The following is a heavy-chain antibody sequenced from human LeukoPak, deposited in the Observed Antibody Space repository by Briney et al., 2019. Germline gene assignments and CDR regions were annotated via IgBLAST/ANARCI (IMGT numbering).Heavy chain of an antibody. V-gene: IGHV1-46*01. CDR2: INPSGGST. Sequence: ASVKVSCKASGYTFTSYYMHWVRQAPGQGLEWMGIINPSGGSTSYAQKFQGRVTMTRDMSTSTVYMELSSLRSEDTAVYYCARVYYFASSGYYFPPDYWGQGTLVTVSS. J-gene: IGHJ4*02. D-gene: IGHD3-22*01. CDR1: GYTFTSYY. CDR3: ARVYYFASSGYYFPPDY.